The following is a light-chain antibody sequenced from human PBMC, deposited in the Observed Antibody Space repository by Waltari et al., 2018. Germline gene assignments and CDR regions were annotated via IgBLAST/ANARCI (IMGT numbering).Light chain of an antibody. CDR3: QQSWHNPPT. V-gene: IGKV1-39*01. CDR2: EAF. Sequence: DVQMTQSPSSLSASLGDRVTITCRSSEDIKIHCGWYQQTQGKDPKILIYEAFVLQPGVPSRFSGSAAGTNFTLTIDSLPPEDFATYYCQQSWHNPPTFGQGTRLDI. J-gene: IGKJ5*01. CDR1: EDIKIH.